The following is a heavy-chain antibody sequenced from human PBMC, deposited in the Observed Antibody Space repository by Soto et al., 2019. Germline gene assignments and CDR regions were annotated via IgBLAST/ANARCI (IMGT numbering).Heavy chain of an antibody. D-gene: IGHD3-22*01. CDR2: IIPIFGTA. CDR3: ARVRNTMIVVVLLFGLY. V-gene: IGHV1-69*13. Sequence: GASVKVSCKASGGTFSSYAISCVRQAPGQGLEWMGGIIPIFGTANYAQKFQGRVTITADESTSTAYMELSSLRSEDTAVYYCARVRNTMIVVVLLFGLYWGQGTMVTVSS. CDR1: GGTFSSYA. J-gene: IGHJ4*02.